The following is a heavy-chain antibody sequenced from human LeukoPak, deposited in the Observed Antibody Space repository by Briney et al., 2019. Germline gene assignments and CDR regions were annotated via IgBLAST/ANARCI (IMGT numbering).Heavy chain of an antibody. CDR2: ISGSGGST. J-gene: IGHJ4*02. V-gene: IGHV3-23*01. CDR3: AKDYRPGNQLLYGFDY. D-gene: IGHD2-2*02. Sequence: QPGASLRLSCAASGFTFSNYAMSWVRQAPGKGLEWVSAISGSGGSTYYADSVKGRFTISRDNSKNTLYLQMNSLRAEDTAVYYCAKDYRPGNQLLYGFDYWGQGTLVTVS. CDR1: GFTFSNYA.